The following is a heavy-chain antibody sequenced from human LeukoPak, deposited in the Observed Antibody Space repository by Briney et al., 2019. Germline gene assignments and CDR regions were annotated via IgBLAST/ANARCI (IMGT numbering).Heavy chain of an antibody. CDR3: AREEEQLVRNNWFDP. Sequence: SETLSLTCSVSGGSISSCTYSWGWIRQPPGKGLEWIGSFSCSGSTYYNPSLKSRVTISVDTSKNQFSLKLSSVTAADTAVYYCAREEEQLVRNNWFDPWGQGTLVTVSS. CDR1: GGSISSCTYS. D-gene: IGHD6-13*01. CDR2: FSCSGST. J-gene: IGHJ5*02. V-gene: IGHV4-39*07.